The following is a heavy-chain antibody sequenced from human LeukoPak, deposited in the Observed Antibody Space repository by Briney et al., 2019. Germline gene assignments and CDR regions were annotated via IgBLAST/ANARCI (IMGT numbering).Heavy chain of an antibody. Sequence: SETLSLTCAVSGGSISSGGYSWSWIRQPPGKGLEWIGYIYHSGSTYYNPSLKSRVTISVDTSKNQFSLKLSSVTAADTAVYYCARYDFWSGQGFDYWGQGTLVTVSS. D-gene: IGHD3-3*01. V-gene: IGHV4-30-2*01. CDR3: ARYDFWSGQGFDY. J-gene: IGHJ4*02. CDR1: GGSISSGGYS. CDR2: IYHSGST.